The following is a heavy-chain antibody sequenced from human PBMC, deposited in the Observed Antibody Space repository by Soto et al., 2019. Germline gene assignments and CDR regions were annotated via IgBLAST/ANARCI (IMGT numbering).Heavy chain of an antibody. CDR1: GGPFSSYA. CDR3: AGRVCGGDCYSYYYYYCMDV. J-gene: IGHJ6*02. CDR2: IIPIVGTA. V-gene: IGHV1-69*01. Sequence: QVQLVQSGAEVKKPGSSVKVSCKASGGPFSSYAISWVRQAPGQGREWMGGIIPIVGTANYAQKFQGRVTITADESTGPGYMELSSLRSEDTAVFYCAGRVCGGDCYSYYYYYCMDVWGQGTTVTVSS. D-gene: IGHD2-21*02.